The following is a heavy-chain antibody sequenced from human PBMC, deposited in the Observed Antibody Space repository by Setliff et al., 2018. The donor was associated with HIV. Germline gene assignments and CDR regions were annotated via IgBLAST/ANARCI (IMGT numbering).Heavy chain of an antibody. CDR3: ARRRGQKATGWYYFDF. J-gene: IGHJ4*02. D-gene: IGHD6-19*01. CDR2: IYHSGNT. CDR1: GGSITSNTYF. V-gene: IGHV4-39*01. Sequence: SDTLSLPCSVSGGSITSNTYFWDWIRQAPGKGLEWIGSIYHSGNTYYNPSLKSRVSISVDTSKRQFSLKLTSVTAGDSALYYCARRRGQKATGWYYFDFWGQGALVTVSS.